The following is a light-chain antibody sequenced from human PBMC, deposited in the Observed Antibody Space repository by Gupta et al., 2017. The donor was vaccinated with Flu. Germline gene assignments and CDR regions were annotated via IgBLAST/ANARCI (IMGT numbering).Light chain of an antibody. J-gene: IGLJ2*01. Sequence: SYVLTQPPSVSLAPGQAARITCRVNHIETKSVNWNQQKPGQAPVLVVYDDSARPSGIPERFSGSKSGNTATMTISRVEAGDEADYYCQVWDNSSDNVIFGGGTKLTVL. CDR3: QVWDNSSDNVI. V-gene: IGLV3-21*02. CDR1: HIETKS. CDR2: DDS.